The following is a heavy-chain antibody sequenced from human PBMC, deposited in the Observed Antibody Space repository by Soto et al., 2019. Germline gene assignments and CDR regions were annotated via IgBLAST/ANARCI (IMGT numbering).Heavy chain of an antibody. Sequence: QVQLQESGPGLVKPSQTLSLTCTVSGGSISSGGYYWSWIRQHPGKGLEWIGYIYHSGTTYYNPSLKRRVTISVDTSKNQFSLKLSSVTAAATAVYYCARSSYDYGDYGWGYWGQGTLVIVSS. CDR1: GGSISSGGYY. CDR3: ARSSYDYGDYGWGY. J-gene: IGHJ4*02. CDR2: IYHSGTT. V-gene: IGHV4-31*03. D-gene: IGHD4-17*01.